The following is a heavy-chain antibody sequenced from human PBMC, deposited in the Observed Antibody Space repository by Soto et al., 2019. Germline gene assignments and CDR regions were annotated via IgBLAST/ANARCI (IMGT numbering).Heavy chain of an antibody. D-gene: IGHD5-18*01. J-gene: IGHJ6*02. V-gene: IGHV3-23*01. Sequence: GGSLRLSCAASGFTFSSYAMSWVRQAPGKGLEWVSAISGSGGGTYYADSVKGRFTISRDNSKNTLYLQMNSLRAEDTAVYYCAKHSLGYSYDYYYYYYGMDVWGQGTTVTVSS. CDR2: ISGSGGGT. CDR1: GFTFSSYA. CDR3: AKHSLGYSYDYYYYYYGMDV.